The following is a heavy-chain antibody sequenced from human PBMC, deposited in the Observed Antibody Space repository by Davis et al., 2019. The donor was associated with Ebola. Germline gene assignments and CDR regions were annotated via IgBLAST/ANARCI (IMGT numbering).Heavy chain of an antibody. CDR1: GFTFSSYG. J-gene: IGHJ4*02. D-gene: IGHD2-15*01. Sequence: GESLKISCAASGFTFSSYGMHWVRQAPGKGLEWVAVISYDGSNKYYADSVKGRFTISRDNSKNTLYLQMNSLRAEDTAVYYCAKGVVGVAATPVDYWGQGTLVTVSS. CDR2: ISYDGSNK. CDR3: AKGVVGVAATPVDY. V-gene: IGHV3-30*18.